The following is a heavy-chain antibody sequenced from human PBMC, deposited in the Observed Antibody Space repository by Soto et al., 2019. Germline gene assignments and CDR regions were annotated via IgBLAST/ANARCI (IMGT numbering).Heavy chain of an antibody. CDR3: VSGGSRRYYYYGMDV. J-gene: IGHJ6*02. V-gene: IGHV1-69*13. CDR1: GGTFSSYA. CDR2: IIPIFGTA. Sequence: SVKVSCKASGGTFSSYAISWVRQAPGQGLEWMGGIIPIFGTANYAQKFQGRVTITADESTSTAYMELSSLRSEDTAVYYCVSGGSRRYYYYGMDVWGQGTTVTVAS. D-gene: IGHD3-16*01.